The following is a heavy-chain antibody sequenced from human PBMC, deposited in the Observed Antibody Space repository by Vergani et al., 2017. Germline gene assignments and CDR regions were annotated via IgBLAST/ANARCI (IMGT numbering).Heavy chain of an antibody. CDR3: ARELGPLGY. CDR2: ISSSSSYI. Sequence: EVQLVESGGGVVQPGRSLRLSCAASGFTFSSYSMNWVRQAPGKGLEWVSSISSSSSYIYYADSVKGRFTISRDNAKNSLYLQMNSLRAEDTAVYYCARELGPLGYWGQGALVTVSS. D-gene: IGHD3-16*01. V-gene: IGHV3-21*01. J-gene: IGHJ4*02. CDR1: GFTFSSYS.